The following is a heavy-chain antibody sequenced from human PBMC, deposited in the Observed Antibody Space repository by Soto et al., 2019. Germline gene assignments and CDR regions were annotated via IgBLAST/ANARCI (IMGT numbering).Heavy chain of an antibody. CDR1: GGSFSGYY. CDR3: ARVGSKKRGYSGYGRGMDV. CDR2: INHSGST. D-gene: IGHD5-12*01. J-gene: IGHJ6*02. Sequence: SETLSLTCAVYGGSFSGYYWSWIRQPPGKGLEWIGEINHSGSTNYNPSLKSRVTISVDTSKNQFSLKLSSVTAADTAVYYCARVGSKKRGYSGYGRGMDVWGQGTTVTVYS. V-gene: IGHV4-34*01.